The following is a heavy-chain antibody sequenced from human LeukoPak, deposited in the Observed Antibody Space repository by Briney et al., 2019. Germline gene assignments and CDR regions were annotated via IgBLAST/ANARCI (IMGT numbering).Heavy chain of an antibody. D-gene: IGHD3-22*01. J-gene: IGHJ3*02. CDR3: AKVGRYYYDSSGYPSDAFDI. V-gene: IGHV3-23*01. Sequence: GGSLRLSCAASGFTFSSYAMSWVRQAPGEGLEWVSAISGSGGSTYYADSVKGRFTISRDNSKNTLYLQMNSLRAEDTAVYYCAKVGRYYYDSSGYPSDAFDIWGQGTMVTVSS. CDR1: GFTFSSYA. CDR2: ISGSGGST.